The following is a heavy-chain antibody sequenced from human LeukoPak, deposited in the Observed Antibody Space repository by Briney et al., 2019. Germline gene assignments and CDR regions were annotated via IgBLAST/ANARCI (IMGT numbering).Heavy chain of an antibody. Sequence: GGSLRLSCAASGFTFSTYAITWGRQGPGKGLERVSAIRPDGDRTYYTDSVRGRFTISRDNSRDTVYLQVNSLRVEDTAVYYCAREQSGTRGWYTVDYWGQGTLVTVSS. J-gene: IGHJ4*02. V-gene: IGHV3-23*01. CDR3: AREQSGTRGWYTVDY. CDR1: GFTFSTYA. D-gene: IGHD6-19*01. CDR2: IRPDGDRT.